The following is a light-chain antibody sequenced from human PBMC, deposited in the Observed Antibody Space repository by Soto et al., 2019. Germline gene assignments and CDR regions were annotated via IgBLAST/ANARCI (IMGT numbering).Light chain of an antibody. J-gene: IGKJ3*01. V-gene: IGKV1-27*01. CDR3: QNYNSDPRT. CDR1: QDISNY. CDR2: AAS. Sequence: DIQMTQSPSSLSASVGDRVAITCRASQDISNYLAWYQQKPGKVPKVLIYAASTLQSGVPSRFSGSGSGTDFTLTISSLQPEDVSTYYCQNYNSDPRTFGPGTDVDIK.